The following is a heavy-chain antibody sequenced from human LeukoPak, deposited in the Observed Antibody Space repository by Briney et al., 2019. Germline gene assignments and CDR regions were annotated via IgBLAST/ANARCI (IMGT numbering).Heavy chain of an antibody. V-gene: IGHV3-33*08. CDR2: IWYDGNNK. CDR1: GFTFSDHY. J-gene: IGHJ4*02. CDR3: ARDGNSGYDYPIFDY. Sequence: GGSLRLSCAASGFTFSDHYMDWVRQAPGKGREWVAVIWYDGNNKYYADFVRGRFTISRDNSKNTLYLQMNSLRAEDTAVYYCARDGNSGYDYPIFDYWGQGTLVTVSS. D-gene: IGHD5-12*01.